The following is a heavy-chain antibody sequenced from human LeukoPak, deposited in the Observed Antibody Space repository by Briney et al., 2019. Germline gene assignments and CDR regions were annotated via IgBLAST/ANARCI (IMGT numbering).Heavy chain of an antibody. CDR2: INADGTAT. Sequence: GGSLRLSCAASGFNFRNYWMHWVRQAPGKGLEWVSRINADGTATMYADSVKGRFTISRDNAKNSLYLQMNSLRAEDTAVYYCARGFRSSGPDWGQGTMVTVSS. V-gene: IGHV3-74*03. D-gene: IGHD6-19*01. CDR1: GFNFRNYW. CDR3: ARGFRSSGPD. J-gene: IGHJ3*01.